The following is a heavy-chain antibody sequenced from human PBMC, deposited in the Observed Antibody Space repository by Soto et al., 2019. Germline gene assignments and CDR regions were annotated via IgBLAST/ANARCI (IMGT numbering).Heavy chain of an antibody. J-gene: IGHJ4*02. Sequence: GGSLRLSCAASGFTVSNYWMSWVRQAPGKGLEWVANIKQDGSQIYYLDSVKGRFTISRDNAKNSVYLQIDSLRAEDTAVHFCARIGYSSSSLDYWGQGTLVTVSS. V-gene: IGHV3-7*03. CDR1: GFTVSNYW. D-gene: IGHD6-13*01. CDR3: ARIGYSSSSLDY. CDR2: IKQDGSQI.